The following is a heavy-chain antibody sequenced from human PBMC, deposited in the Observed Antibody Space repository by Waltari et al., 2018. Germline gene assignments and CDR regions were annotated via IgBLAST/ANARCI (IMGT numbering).Heavy chain of an antibody. V-gene: IGHV3-23*01. Sequence: EVQLLESAGGLVQPGEALRLSWAASGFSFMGFALTWVRQAPGEGLGCVASISGSGATPFYADSVKGRFTIVRDNSRDTVYLQMNSLRVDDSAVYYCAKGSRGYTNYFFDSWGQGTLVSVSS. D-gene: IGHD3-16*02. CDR2: ISGSGATP. J-gene: IGHJ4*02. CDR1: GFSFMGFA. CDR3: AKGSRGYTNYFFDS.